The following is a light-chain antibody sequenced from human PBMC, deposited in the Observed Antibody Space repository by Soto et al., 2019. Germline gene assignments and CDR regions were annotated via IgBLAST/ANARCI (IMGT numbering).Light chain of an antibody. CDR1: QSISNY. Sequence: IQMTQSPSSLSASVGDRVTITCRASQSISNYLDWYQLKPGKAPKLLIYAASTLQSGVPSRFSGSGSGTDFTLTISSLQPEDFATYYCQQGHQYPLTFGGGTKVEIK. CDR2: AAS. V-gene: IGKV1-6*01. J-gene: IGKJ4*01. CDR3: QQGHQYPLT.